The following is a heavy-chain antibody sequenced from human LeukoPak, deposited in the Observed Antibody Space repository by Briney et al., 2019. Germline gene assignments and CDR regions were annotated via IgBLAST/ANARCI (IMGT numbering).Heavy chain of an antibody. D-gene: IGHD6-25*01. CDR1: GYSFTSYW. CDR2: IYPGDSDT. J-gene: IGHJ5*02. V-gene: IGHV5-51*01. CDR3: ARGGNIAARPNNWFDP. Sequence: GESLKISRKGSGYSFTSYWIGWVRQMPGKGLEWMGIIYPGDSDTRYSPSFQGQVTISADRSISTAYLQWSSLKASDTAMYYCARGGNIAARPNNWFDPWGQGTLVTVSS.